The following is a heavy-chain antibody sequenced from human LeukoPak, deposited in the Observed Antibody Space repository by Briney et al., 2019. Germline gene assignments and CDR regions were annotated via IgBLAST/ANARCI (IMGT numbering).Heavy chain of an antibody. V-gene: IGHV4-38-2*01. J-gene: IGHJ4*02. CDR1: GYSISSGYY. Sequence: SETLSLTCAVSGYSISSGYYWGWIRQPPGKGLEWIGSIYHSGSTYYNPSLKSRATISVDTSKNQFSLKLSSVTAADTAVYYCARRFWSGYYFYFDYWGQGTLVTVSS. CDR3: ARRFWSGYYFYFDY. CDR2: IYHSGST. D-gene: IGHD3-3*01.